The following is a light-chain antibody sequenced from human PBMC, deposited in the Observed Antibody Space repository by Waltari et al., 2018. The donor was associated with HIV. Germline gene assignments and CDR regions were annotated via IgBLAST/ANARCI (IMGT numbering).Light chain of an antibody. CDR3: SSYTSSSSYV. Sequence: QSALTQPASVSGSPGQSITTPRTGTSSAVGGFNYVSWYQQHPGKAPKLMIYDVNNRPSGVSNRFAGYKSGNTASLTISGLQAEDDADYYCSSYTSSSSYVFGTGTKFTVL. CDR2: DVN. V-gene: IGLV2-14*01. J-gene: IGLJ1*01. CDR1: SSAVGGFNY.